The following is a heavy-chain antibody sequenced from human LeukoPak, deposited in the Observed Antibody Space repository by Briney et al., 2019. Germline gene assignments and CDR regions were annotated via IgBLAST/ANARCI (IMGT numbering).Heavy chain of an antibody. Sequence: SETLSLTCAVSGYSISSGYYWGYIRQSPGKGLEWIGSIYHSGNTYYNPSPKSRVTISVDTSKNQFSLKLSSVTAADTAVYYCARNRIAVAGRGPYFDYWGQGTLVTVSS. J-gene: IGHJ4*02. V-gene: IGHV4-38-2*01. CDR1: GYSISSGYY. CDR2: IYHSGNT. CDR3: ARNRIAVAGRGPYFDY. D-gene: IGHD6-19*01.